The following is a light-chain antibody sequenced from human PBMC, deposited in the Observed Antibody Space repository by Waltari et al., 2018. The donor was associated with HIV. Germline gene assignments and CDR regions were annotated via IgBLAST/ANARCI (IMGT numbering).Light chain of an antibody. Sequence: DIQMTQSPSTLSASVGDRVTITCRASQSISSWLAWYQQKPGKDPKLLIYKASSLERGVPSRFSGSGSWTEFTLTISSLQPDDFATYYCQQYNSYPRTFGQGTKVEIK. J-gene: IGKJ1*01. V-gene: IGKV1-5*03. CDR2: KAS. CDR3: QQYNSYPRT. CDR1: QSISSW.